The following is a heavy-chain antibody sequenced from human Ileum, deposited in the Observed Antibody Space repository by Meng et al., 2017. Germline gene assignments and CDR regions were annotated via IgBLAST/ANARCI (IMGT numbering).Heavy chain of an antibody. CDR1: GYSFGSGYY. CDR3: ARVRGYSGSYYFDY. D-gene: IGHD1-26*01. CDR2: VFHNGST. V-gene: IGHV4-38-2*02. J-gene: IGHJ4*02. Sequence: SETLSLTCTVSGYSFGSGYYWGWIRQPPGKGLEWIGCVFHNGSTNSNPSLKSRVTISIDTSKNQFSLRLTSVTAADTAVYYCARVRGYSGSYYFDYWGQGTLVTVSS.